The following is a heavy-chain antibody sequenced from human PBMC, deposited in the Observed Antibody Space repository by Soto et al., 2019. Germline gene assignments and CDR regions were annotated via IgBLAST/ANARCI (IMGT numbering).Heavy chain of an antibody. CDR2: IWYDGSNK. CDR3: AREDSTTLGFDP. V-gene: IGHV3-33*01. Sequence: QVQLVESGGGVVQPGRSLRLSCAASGFTFSSYGMHWVRQAPGEGLEWVAVIWYDGSNKYYADSVKGRFTISRDNSKNTLHLQLNSLRAEDTAVYYCAREDSTTLGFDPWGQGTLVTVSS. CDR1: GFTFSSYG. D-gene: IGHD6-13*01. J-gene: IGHJ5*02.